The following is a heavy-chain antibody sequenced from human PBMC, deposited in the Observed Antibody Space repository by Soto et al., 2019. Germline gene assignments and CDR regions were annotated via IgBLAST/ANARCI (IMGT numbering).Heavy chain of an antibody. CDR2: ISGSGGST. CDR3: ASCPQNCITSSPCCLFFDY. V-gene: IGHV3-23*01. D-gene: IGHD3-10*01. CDR1: GFTFSSYA. J-gene: IGHJ4*02. Sequence: PGGSLRLSCAASGFTFSSYAMSWVRQAPGKGLEWVSAISGSGGSTYYADSVKGRFTISRDNSKNTLYLQMNSLRSEDTAVYYCASCPQNCITSSPCCLFFDYWGQGTLVTVSS.